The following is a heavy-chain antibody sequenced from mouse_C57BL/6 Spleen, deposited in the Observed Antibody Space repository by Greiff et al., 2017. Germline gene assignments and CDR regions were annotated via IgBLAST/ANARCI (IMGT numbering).Heavy chain of an antibody. CDR3: ARLPVVRYYFDY. CDR1: GYTFTDYY. D-gene: IGHD1-1*01. V-gene: IGHV1-26*01. J-gene: IGHJ2*01. CDR2: INPNNGGT. Sequence: EVQLQQSGPELVKPGASVKISCKASGYTFTDYYMNWVKQSHGKSLEWIGDINPNNGGTSYNQKFKGKATLTVDKSSSTAYMELRSLTSEDSAVYYCARLPVVRYYFDYWGQGTTLTVSS.